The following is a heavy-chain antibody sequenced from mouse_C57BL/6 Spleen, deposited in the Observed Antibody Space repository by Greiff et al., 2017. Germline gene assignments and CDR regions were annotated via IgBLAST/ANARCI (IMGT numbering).Heavy chain of an antibody. Sequence: EVQLVESGGDLVKPGGSLKLSCAASGFTFSSYGMSWVRQTPDKRLEWVATISSGGSYHYYPDSVKGRFTISRDNSKNTLYLQLSSLKSEDTAMYYCARDISGWGAMDYWGQGTSVTVSS. CDR1: GFTFSSYG. CDR3: ARDISGWGAMDY. J-gene: IGHJ4*01. CDR2: ISSGGSYH. V-gene: IGHV5-6*01. D-gene: IGHD3-2*02.